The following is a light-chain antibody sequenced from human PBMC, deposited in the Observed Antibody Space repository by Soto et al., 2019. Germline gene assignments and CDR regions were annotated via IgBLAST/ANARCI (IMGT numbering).Light chain of an antibody. Sequence: EIVMTQSPATLSVSPGERATLSCRASQSVSSNLAWYQQKPGQAPRLLTYGASTRATGIPARFSGSGSGTEFTLTISSLQSEDFAVYYCQQYNNWPLLFGGGTKVEIK. CDR1: QSVSSN. CDR3: QQYNNWPLL. CDR2: GAS. V-gene: IGKV3-15*01. J-gene: IGKJ4*01.